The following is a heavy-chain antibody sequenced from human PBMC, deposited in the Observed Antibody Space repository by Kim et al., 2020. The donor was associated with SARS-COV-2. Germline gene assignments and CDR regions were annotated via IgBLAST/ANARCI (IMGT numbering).Heavy chain of an antibody. D-gene: IGHD6-13*01. Sequence: SETLSLTCAVSGGSISSSNWWSWVRQPPGKGLEWIGEIYHSGSTNYNPSLKSRVTISVDKSKNQFSLKLSSVTAADTAVYYCAREPTRIAAASYGMDVWGQGTTVTVSS. V-gene: IGHV4-4*02. J-gene: IGHJ6*02. CDR3: AREPTRIAAASYGMDV. CDR2: IYHSGST. CDR1: GGSISSSNW.